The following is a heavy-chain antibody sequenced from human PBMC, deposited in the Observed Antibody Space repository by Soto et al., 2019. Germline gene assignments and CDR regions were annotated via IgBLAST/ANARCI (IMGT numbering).Heavy chain of an antibody. J-gene: IGHJ6*04. Sequence: AYVKFSCNASGYTFTGYYMHWVRQAPGQGLEWMGWINPNSGGTNYAQKFQGWVTMTRDTSISTAYMELSRLRSDDTAVYYCAKPLNYYYFSGMAVRGYGTTVTVSS. CDR3: AKPLNYYYFSGMAV. V-gene: IGHV1-2*04. CDR2: INPNSGGT. CDR1: GYTFTGYY.